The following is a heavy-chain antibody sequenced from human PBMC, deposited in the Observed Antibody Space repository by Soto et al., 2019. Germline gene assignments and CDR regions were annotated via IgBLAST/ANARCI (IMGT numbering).Heavy chain of an antibody. CDR3: ARGGHIAVVTDSFDS. Sequence: WASVKVSCKSSGYPFNTYYLHWVRQAPGQGLEWMGMIHPSGGGSTYAQKFLGRVTMTMDSSTSTVFMELTSLRSADMAVYYCARGGHIAVVTDSFDSWGQGTLVTVSS. CDR1: GYPFNTYY. V-gene: IGHV1-46*02. J-gene: IGHJ4*02. D-gene: IGHD2-21*02. CDR2: IHPSGGGS.